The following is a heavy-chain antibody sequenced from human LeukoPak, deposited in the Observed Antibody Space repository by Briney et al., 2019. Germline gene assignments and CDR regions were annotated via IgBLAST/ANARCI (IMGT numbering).Heavy chain of an antibody. CDR1: GYTFTGYY. D-gene: IGHD4-17*01. Sequence: GASVKVSCKASGYTFTGYYMHWVRQAPGQGLEWLGWITPYNGNTNYAQKFQGRFTISTDISTNTAYMELRSLTSDDTAMYYCARLGDDYGEYFNWLDPWGQGTLVTVSS. CDR2: ITPYNGNT. CDR3: ARLGDDYGEYFNWLDP. J-gene: IGHJ5*02. V-gene: IGHV1-18*04.